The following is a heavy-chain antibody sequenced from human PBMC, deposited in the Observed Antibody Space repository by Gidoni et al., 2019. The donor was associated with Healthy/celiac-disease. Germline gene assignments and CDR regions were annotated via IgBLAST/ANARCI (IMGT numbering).Heavy chain of an antibody. D-gene: IGHD6-13*01. V-gene: IGHV3-9*01. CDR1: GFTFDDYA. CDR3: AKAAAAGTKTADFDY. J-gene: IGHJ4*02. Sequence: EVQLVESGGGLVQPGRSLRLSCAASGFTFDDYAMHWVRQAPGKGLEWVSGISWNSGSIGYADSVKGRFTISRDNAKNSLYLQMNSLRAEDTALYYCAKAAAAGTKTADFDYWGQGTLVTVSS. CDR2: ISWNSGSI.